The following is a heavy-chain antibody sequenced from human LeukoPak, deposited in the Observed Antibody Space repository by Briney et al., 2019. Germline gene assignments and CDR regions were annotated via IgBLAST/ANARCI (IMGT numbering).Heavy chain of an antibody. V-gene: IGHV4-34*01. Sequence: SETLSLTCAVYGGSFSGYYWSWIRQPPGKGLEWIGEINHSGSTNYNPSLKSRVTISVDTSKNQFSLKLSSVTAADTAVYYCARGYYDSSGYYGIDYWGQGTLVTVSS. CDR1: GGSFSGYY. D-gene: IGHD3-22*01. J-gene: IGHJ4*02. CDR3: ARGYYDSSGYYGIDY. CDR2: INHSGST.